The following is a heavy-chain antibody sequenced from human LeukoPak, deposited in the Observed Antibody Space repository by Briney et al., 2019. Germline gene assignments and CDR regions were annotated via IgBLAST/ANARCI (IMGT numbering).Heavy chain of an antibody. V-gene: IGHV1-2*02. Sequence: ASVKVSCKASVYTFTGYYMHWVRQAPGQGLEWMGWINPNSGGTNYAQKFQGRVTMTRDTSISTAYMELSRLRSDDTAVYYCARASWRHNWFDPWGQGTLVTVSS. CDR3: ARASWRHNWFDP. J-gene: IGHJ5*02. CDR1: VYTFTGYY. CDR2: INPNSGGT.